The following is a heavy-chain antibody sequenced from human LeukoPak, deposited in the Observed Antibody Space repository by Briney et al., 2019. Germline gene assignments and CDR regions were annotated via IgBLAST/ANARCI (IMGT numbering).Heavy chain of an antibody. CDR1: GDSNSSYY. J-gene: IGHJ5*02. CDR2: IYTSGST. Sequence: SETLSLTCTVWGDSNSSYYWRWLTQPGGKGLEWVGRIYTSGSTNYNTSLKSRVTISVDTSKNQFSLKLSSVTAADTAVYYCARMDMVVVPAASSPGWFDPWGQGTLVTVSS. CDR3: ARMDMVVVPAASSPGWFDP. V-gene: IGHV4-4*07. D-gene: IGHD2-2*03.